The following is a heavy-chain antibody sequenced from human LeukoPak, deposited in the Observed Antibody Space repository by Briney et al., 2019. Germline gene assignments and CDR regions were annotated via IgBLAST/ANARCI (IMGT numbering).Heavy chain of an antibody. Sequence: SETLSLTCTVSGGSISSYYWSWIRQPPGKGLEWMGYIYYSGSTNYNPSLKSRVTISVDTSKNQFSLKLSSVTAAGTAVYYCARMGNYPLYYYYYGMDVWGQGTTVTVSS. CDR2: IYYSGST. J-gene: IGHJ6*02. D-gene: IGHD1-7*01. CDR3: ARMGNYPLYYYYYGMDV. CDR1: GGSISSYY. V-gene: IGHV4-59*08.